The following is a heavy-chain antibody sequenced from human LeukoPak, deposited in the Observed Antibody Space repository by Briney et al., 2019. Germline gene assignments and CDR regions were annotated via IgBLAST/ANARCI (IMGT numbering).Heavy chain of an antibody. V-gene: IGHV3-49*04. CDR3: TRTIYDYMDV. CDR2: IRSKAYGGTT. J-gene: IGHJ6*03. Sequence: GGSLRLSCAASGFTFSNYAMSWVRQAPGKGLEWVGFIRSKAYGGTTEYAASVKGRFTISRDDSKSIAYLQMNSLKTEDTAVYYCTRTIYDYMDVWGKGTTVTISS. CDR1: GFTFSNYA.